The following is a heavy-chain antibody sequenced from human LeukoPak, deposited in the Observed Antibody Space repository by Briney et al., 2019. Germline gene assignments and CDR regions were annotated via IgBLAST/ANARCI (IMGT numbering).Heavy chain of an antibody. CDR3: ARVKRDSLDY. J-gene: IGHJ4*02. Sequence: PGRSLRLSCAASGFTFSSYGMHWVRQAPGKGLEWVAVISYDGSNKYYADSVKGRFTISRDNSKNTLYLQMNSLRAEDTAVYYCARVKRDSLDYWGQGTLVTVSS. V-gene: IGHV3-30*03. CDR1: GFTFSSYG. CDR2: ISYDGSNK. D-gene: IGHD4-11*01.